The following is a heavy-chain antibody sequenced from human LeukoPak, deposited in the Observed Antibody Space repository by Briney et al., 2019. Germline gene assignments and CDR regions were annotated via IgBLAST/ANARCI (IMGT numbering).Heavy chain of an antibody. V-gene: IGHV3-43*01. CDR1: GFTFSSYW. Sequence: GGSLRLSCAASGFTFSSYWMSWVRQAPGKGLEWVSLISWDGGSTYYADSVKGRFTISRDNSKNSLYLQMNSLRTEDTALYYCAKDWAGDYYDSHYYYYYMDVWGKGTTVTVSS. CDR3: AKDWAGDYYDSHYYYYYMDV. J-gene: IGHJ6*03. D-gene: IGHD3-22*01. CDR2: ISWDGGST.